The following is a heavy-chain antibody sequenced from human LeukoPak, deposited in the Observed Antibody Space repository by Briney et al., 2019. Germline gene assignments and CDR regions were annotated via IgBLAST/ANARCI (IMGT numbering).Heavy chain of an antibody. CDR2: IIPIFGTA. CDR3: ARGQGYCSGGSCFLYYFDY. D-gene: IGHD2-15*01. CDR1: GGTFSSYA. V-gene: IGHV1-69*13. Sequence: GASVKVSCKASGGTFSSYAISWVRQAPGQGLEWMGGIIPIFGTANYAQKFQGRVTITADESTSTAYMELSSLRSEDTAVYYCARGQGYCSGGSCFLYYFDYWGQGTLVTVSS. J-gene: IGHJ4*02.